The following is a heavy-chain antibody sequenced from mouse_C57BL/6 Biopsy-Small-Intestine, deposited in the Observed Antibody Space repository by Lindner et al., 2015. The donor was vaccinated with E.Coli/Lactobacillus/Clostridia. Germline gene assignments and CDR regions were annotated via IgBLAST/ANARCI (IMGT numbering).Heavy chain of an antibody. Sequence: VQLQESGPELVKPGASVKMSCKASGYSFTGYNMHWVKQSHGKSLEWIGYIDPYNGATTYNQKFKGKATLTVDKSSSTAYMQLNSLTSEDSAVYSCARRGELAWFAYWGQGTLVTVSA. CDR2: IDPYNGAT. V-gene: IGHV1S135*01. CDR1: GYSFTGYN. CDR3: ARRGELAWFAY. J-gene: IGHJ3*01.